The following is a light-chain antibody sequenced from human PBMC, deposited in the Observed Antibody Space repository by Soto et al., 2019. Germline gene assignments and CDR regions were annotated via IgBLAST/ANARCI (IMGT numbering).Light chain of an antibody. Sequence: QSALTQPRSVSGSPGQSVTISCTGTSSDVRGYNYVSWYQQHPGKAPKLMIYDVSKRPSGVPDRFSGSKSGNPASLTISGLQAEDEADYYCCSYAGSYTPHVVFGGGTKLTVL. CDR1: SSDVRGYNY. V-gene: IGLV2-11*01. J-gene: IGLJ2*01. CDR2: DVS. CDR3: CSYAGSYTPHVV.